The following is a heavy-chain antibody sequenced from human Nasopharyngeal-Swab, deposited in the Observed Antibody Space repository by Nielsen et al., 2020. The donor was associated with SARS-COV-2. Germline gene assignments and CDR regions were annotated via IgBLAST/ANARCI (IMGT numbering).Heavy chain of an antibody. V-gene: IGHV4-39*07. CDR2: LYYSGST. CDR3: ARVYYYYYYMDV. CDR1: GGSISSSTYY. J-gene: IGHJ6*03. Sequence: ESLKISCTVSGGSISSSTYYWGWIRQPPGKGLEWIGTLYYSGSTYYNPSLKSRVTISVDTSKNQFSLKLSSVTAADTAVYYCARVYYYYYYMDVWGKGTTVTVSS.